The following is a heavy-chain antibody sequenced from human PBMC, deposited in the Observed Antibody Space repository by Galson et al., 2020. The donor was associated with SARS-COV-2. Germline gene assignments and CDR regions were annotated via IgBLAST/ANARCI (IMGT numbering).Heavy chain of an antibody. CDR2: IYHTGST. Sequence: SETLSLTCAVYGGSFSGYYWSWIRQPPGKGLEWIGEIYHTGSTNYNPSLKSRVTISVDTSKNQFSLKLSSVTAADTAVYYCARDRGTIFGVVTVNDAFDVWGQGTMVTVSS. V-gene: IGHV4-34*01. D-gene: IGHD3-3*01. J-gene: IGHJ3*01. CDR3: ARDRGTIFGVVTVNDAFDV. CDR1: GGSFSGYY.